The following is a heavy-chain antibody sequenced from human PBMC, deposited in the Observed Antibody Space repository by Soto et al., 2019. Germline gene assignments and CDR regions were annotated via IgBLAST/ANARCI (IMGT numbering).Heavy chain of an antibody. CDR1: GFTFSDVY. D-gene: IGHD3-9*01. J-gene: IGHJ5*02. Sequence: QVQLVASGGGLVKPGGSLRLSCAASGFTFSDVYMSWIRQAPGTGLEYVSYISSSGTSAYNADSVKGRFTVSRDNAKNSLYLQMNSLRVEDTAVYYCARGHHVLRFFDWDWLDPRGQGTLVTVSS. CDR2: ISSSGTSA. V-gene: IGHV3-11*01. CDR3: ARGHHVLRFFDWDWLDP.